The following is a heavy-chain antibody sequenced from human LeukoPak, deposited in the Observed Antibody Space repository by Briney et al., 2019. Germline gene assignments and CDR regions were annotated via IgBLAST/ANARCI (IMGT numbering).Heavy chain of an antibody. CDR3: AKRDGYNQYYYYYYGMDV. CDR1: GGSISTSSSY. CDR2: IYYSGTT. Sequence: SETLSLTCTVSGGSISTSSSYWGWIRQPPGKGLEWIGSIYYSGTTYYNPSLRSRVTISVDTSKNQFSLRLSSVTAADTAVYYCAKRDGYNQYYYYYYGMDVWGQGTTVTVSS. V-gene: IGHV4-39*01. J-gene: IGHJ6*02. D-gene: IGHD5-24*01.